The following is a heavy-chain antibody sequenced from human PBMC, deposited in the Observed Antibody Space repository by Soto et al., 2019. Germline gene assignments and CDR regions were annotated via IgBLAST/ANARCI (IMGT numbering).Heavy chain of an antibody. CDR1: GYFFTSYY. V-gene: IGHV1-2*02. D-gene: IGHD2-15*01. CDR3: ARKSMGGSSFRREYFDF. J-gene: IGHJ4*02. CDR2: INPNGGNT. Sequence: QAQLVQSGAEVKKPGASVKVSCKASGYFFTSYYIHWVRQAPGQSLQWMGWINPNGGNTHYVQKFQGRLTLTRDTSVSTVYMDLNSLTSDDTAIYYCARKSMGGSSFRREYFDFWGQGTLVAVAS.